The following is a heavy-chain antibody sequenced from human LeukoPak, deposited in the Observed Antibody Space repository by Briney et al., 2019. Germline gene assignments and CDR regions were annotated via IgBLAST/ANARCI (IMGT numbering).Heavy chain of an antibody. D-gene: IGHD6-19*01. J-gene: IGHJ4*02. CDR2: INSDGSST. CDR1: GFTFSSYW. Sequence: GGSLRLSCAASGFTFSSYWMHWVRQAPGKGLVWVSRINSDGSSTSYADSVKGRFTVSRDNAKNSLYLQMNSLRAEDTALYYCAKGAVAGTGYFDYWGQGTLVTVSS. V-gene: IGHV3-74*01. CDR3: AKGAVAGTGYFDY.